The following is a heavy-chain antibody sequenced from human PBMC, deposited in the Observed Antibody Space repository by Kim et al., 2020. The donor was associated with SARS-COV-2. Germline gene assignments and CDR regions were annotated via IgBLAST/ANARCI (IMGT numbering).Heavy chain of an antibody. Sequence: GGSLRLSCAASGFTFSSYGMHWVRQAPGKVLEWVAVISYDGSNKYYADSVKGRFTISRDNSKNTLYLQMNSLRAEDTAVYYCARTRGGGYYYGMDVWGQGTTVTVSS. D-gene: IGHD3-16*01. CDR1: GFTFSSYG. CDR2: ISYDGSNK. V-gene: IGHV3-33*05. J-gene: IGHJ6*02. CDR3: ARTRGGGYYYGMDV.